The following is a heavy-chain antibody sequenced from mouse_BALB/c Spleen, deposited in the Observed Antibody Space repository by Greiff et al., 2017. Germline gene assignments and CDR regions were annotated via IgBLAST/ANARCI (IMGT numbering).Heavy chain of an antibody. CDR3: ANHGNYGGAMDY. CDR2: IDPANGNT. CDR1: GFNIKDTY. V-gene: IGHV14-3*02. J-gene: IGHJ4*01. D-gene: IGHD2-1*01. Sequence: EVQLQQSGAELVKPGASVKLSCTASGFNIKDTYMHWVKQRPEQGLEWIGRIDPANGNTKYDPKFQGKATITADTSSNTAYLQLSSLTSEDTAVYYCANHGNYGGAMDYWGQGTSVTVSS.